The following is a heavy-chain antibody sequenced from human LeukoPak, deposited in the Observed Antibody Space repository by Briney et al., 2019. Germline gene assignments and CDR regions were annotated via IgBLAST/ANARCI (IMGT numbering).Heavy chain of an antibody. D-gene: IGHD3-10*01. Sequence: SVKVSCKASGGTFSSYAISWVRQAPGQGLEWMGGIIPIFGTANYAQKFQGRVTITADESTSTAYMELSSLRSEDTAVYHCARDRVGVRGVTRYYYYGMDVWGQGTTVTVSS. J-gene: IGHJ6*02. CDR2: IIPIFGTA. CDR1: GGTFSSYA. V-gene: IGHV1-69*01. CDR3: ARDRVGVRGVTRYYYYGMDV.